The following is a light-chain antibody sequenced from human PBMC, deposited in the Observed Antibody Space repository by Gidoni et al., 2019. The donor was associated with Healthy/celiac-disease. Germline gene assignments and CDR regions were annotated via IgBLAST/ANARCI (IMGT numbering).Light chain of an antibody. V-gene: IGLV2-14*03. Sequence: QPALTQPAPASWSPGQSITISFTGTSSDVGVYNYVSWYQLQPGKAPKLMFYHVSNRPSGVSNRFSGSKSGNTASLTISGLQAEDEADYYCSSYTSSREVFGGGTKLTVL. CDR2: HVS. CDR3: SSYTSSREV. J-gene: IGLJ2*01. CDR1: SSDVGVYNY.